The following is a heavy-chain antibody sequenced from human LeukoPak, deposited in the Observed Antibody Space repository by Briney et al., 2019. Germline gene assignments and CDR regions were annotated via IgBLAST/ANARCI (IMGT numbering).Heavy chain of an antibody. Sequence: ASVKVSCKASGYTFTSYAMNWVRQAPGQGLEWMGWINTNTGNPTYAQGFTGRFVFSLDTSVSTAYLQISSLKAEDTAVYYCATNSMVRGAIYYFDYWGQGALVTVAS. J-gene: IGHJ4*02. V-gene: IGHV7-4-1*02. CDR1: GYTFTSYA. CDR2: INTNTGNP. CDR3: ATNSMVRGAIYYFDY. D-gene: IGHD3-10*01.